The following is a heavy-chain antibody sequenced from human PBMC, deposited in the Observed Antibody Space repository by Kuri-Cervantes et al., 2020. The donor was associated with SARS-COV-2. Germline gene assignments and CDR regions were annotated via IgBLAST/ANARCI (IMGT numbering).Heavy chain of an antibody. J-gene: IGHJ6*02. V-gene: IGHV4-59*12. CDR2: IYYSGST. Sequence: SETRSLTCTVSGGSISSYYWSWIRQPPGKGLEWIGYIYYSGSTNYNPSLKSRVTISVDTSKNQFSLKLSSVPAADTAVYYCARVGYYYYGMDVWGQGTTVTVSS. CDR1: GGSISSYY. CDR3: ARVGYYYYGMDV.